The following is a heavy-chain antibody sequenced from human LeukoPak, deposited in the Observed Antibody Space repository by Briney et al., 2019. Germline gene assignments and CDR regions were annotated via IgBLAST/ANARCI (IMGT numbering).Heavy chain of an antibody. CDR1: GFTFSSYG. V-gene: IGHV3-30*18. D-gene: IGHD4-17*01. J-gene: IGHJ4*02. CDR3: AKDRRMSYGDSFDY. CDR2: ISYDGSNK. Sequence: GGSLRLSCAASGFTFSSYGMHWVRQAPGKGLEWVAVISYDGSNKYYADSVKGRFTISRDNSKNTLYLQMNSLRAEDTAVYYCAKDRRMSYGDSFDYWGQGTLVTVSS.